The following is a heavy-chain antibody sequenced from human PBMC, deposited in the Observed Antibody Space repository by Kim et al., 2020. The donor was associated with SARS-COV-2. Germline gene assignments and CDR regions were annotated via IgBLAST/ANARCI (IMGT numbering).Heavy chain of an antibody. D-gene: IGHD3-3*01. V-gene: IGHV4-30-2*01. CDR1: GGSISSGGYS. Sequence: SETLSLTCAVSGGSISSGGYSWSWIRQPPGKGLEWIGYIYHSGSTYYNPSLKSRVTISVDRSKNQFSLKLSSVTAADTAVYYCARGDRITIFGVVPNWFDPWGQGTLVTVSS. CDR2: IYHSGST. J-gene: IGHJ5*02. CDR3: ARGDRITIFGVVPNWFDP.